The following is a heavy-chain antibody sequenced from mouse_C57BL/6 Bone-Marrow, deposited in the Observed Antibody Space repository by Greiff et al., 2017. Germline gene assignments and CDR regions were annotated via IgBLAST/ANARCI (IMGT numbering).Heavy chain of an antibody. D-gene: IGHD2-3*01. Sequence: VQLQQPGAELVMPGASVKLSCKASGYTFTSYWMHWVKQRPGQGLEWIGEIDPSDSYTNYNQKFKGKSTLTVDKSSSTAYMQLSSLTSEDSAVYYGARAGWLLRAWFAYWGQGTLVTVSA. V-gene: IGHV1-69*01. CDR2: IDPSDSYT. CDR3: ARAGWLLRAWFAY. CDR1: GYTFTSYW. J-gene: IGHJ3*01.